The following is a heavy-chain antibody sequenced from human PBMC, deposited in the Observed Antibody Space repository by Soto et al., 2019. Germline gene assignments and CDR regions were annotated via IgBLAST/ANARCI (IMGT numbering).Heavy chain of an antibody. Sequence: ESGGGLVQPGRSLRLSCAASGFTFDDYAMHWVRQAPGKGLEWVSGISWNSGSIGYADSVKGRFTISRDNAKNSLYLQMNSLRAEDTALYYCAKEGNRGYSYGNYWYFDLWGRGTLVTVSS. CDR1: GFTFDDYA. CDR2: ISWNSGSI. V-gene: IGHV3-9*01. J-gene: IGHJ2*01. CDR3: AKEGNRGYSYGNYWYFDL. D-gene: IGHD5-18*01.